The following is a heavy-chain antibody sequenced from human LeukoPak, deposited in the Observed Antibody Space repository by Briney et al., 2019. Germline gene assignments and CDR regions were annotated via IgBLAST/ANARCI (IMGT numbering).Heavy chain of an antibody. J-gene: IGHJ4*02. V-gene: IGHV1-18*01. CDR2: INTRNGNA. D-gene: IGHD3-16*01. CDR3: ARNHLGLGL. Sequence: GASVKVSCKASGYTFTTYEIIWVRQAPGQGLEWMGWINTRNGNANYAHQLQGRVTMTTDTSTSTSYMELASLRFDDTAIYYCARNHLGLGLWGQGTLVTVSS. CDR1: GYTFTTYE.